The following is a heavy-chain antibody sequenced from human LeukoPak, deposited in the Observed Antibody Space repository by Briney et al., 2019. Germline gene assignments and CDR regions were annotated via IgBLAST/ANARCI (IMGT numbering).Heavy chain of an antibody. V-gene: IGHV3-53*01. CDR3: ARDREVVTAKAQMDV. Sequence: PGGSLRLSCAVSGFTVSTNHMNWVRQAPGKGLEWVSVIYNDANTYYTDSVKGRFTISRDNSKNTVFLQMNSLRAEDTAVYYCARDREVVTAKAQMDVWGKGTTVTVSS. D-gene: IGHD2-21*02. CDR2: IYNDANT. J-gene: IGHJ6*04. CDR1: GFTVSTNH.